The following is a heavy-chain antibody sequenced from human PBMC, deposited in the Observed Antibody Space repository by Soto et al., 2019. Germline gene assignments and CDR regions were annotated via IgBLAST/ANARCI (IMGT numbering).Heavy chain of an antibody. J-gene: IGHJ4*02. V-gene: IGHV1-2*02. CDR2: INPNSGGT. D-gene: IGHD3-16*02. Sequence: GASVKVSCKASGYTFTGYYMHWVRQAPGQGLEWMGWINPNSGGTNYAQKFQGRVTMTRDTSISTAYMELSRLRSDDTAVYYCARASRIMITFGGVIGPGYWGQGTLVTVPS. CDR3: ARASRIMITFGGVIGPGY. CDR1: GYTFTGYY.